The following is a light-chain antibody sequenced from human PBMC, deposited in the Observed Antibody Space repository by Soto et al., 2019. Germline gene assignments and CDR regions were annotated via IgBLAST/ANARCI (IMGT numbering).Light chain of an antibody. CDR3: SSWDGSLSGYV. Sequence: QSVLTQPPSASGTTVQGVTISCSGISSNIGSNYVYWYQQLPGTAPKLLIYNNNQRPSGVPDRFSASKSGTSASLAIRGLRSDDEADYYCSSWDGSLSGYVFGAGTKVNVL. V-gene: IGLV1-47*02. CDR2: NNN. J-gene: IGLJ1*01. CDR1: SSNIGSNY.